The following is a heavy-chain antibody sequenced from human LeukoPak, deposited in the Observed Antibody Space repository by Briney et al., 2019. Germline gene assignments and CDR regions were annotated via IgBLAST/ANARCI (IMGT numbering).Heavy chain of an antibody. D-gene: IGHD3-10*01. J-gene: IGHJ4*02. CDR2: IYYSRSP. V-gene: IGHV4-39*07. CDR1: GGSISSSSYY. CDR3: AREPLLWFGELLSGDYFDY. Sequence: SETLSLTRTVSGGSISSSSYYWGWIRHPPGKGREWGGSIYYSRSPYYNPSLTSRVTISVDTSKNQFSLKLRSVTAADTAVYYCAREPLLWFGELLSGDYFDYWGQGTLVTVSS.